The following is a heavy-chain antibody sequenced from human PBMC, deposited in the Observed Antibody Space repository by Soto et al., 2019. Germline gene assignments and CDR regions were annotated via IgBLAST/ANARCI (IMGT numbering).Heavy chain of an antibody. J-gene: IGHJ6*02. D-gene: IGHD6-6*01. CDR1: GYTFTSYG. CDR3: ARGRSPLAARRIRYYYGMDV. CDR2: ISAYNGNT. Sequence: QVQLVQSGAEVKKPGASVKVSCKASGYTFTSYGISWVRQAPGQGLEWMGWISAYNGNTNYAQKLQGRVTMTTDTTTSPAYMELRSLRSDDTAVYYCARGRSPLAARRIRYYYGMDVWGQGTTVTVSS. V-gene: IGHV1-18*01.